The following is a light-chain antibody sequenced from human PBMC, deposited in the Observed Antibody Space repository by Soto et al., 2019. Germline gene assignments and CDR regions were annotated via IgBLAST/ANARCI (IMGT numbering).Light chain of an antibody. CDR3: QKYNSAPLT. V-gene: IGKV1-27*01. Sequence: DIQMTQSPASLAASLGDRATLSCRASHRVSNYLAWHQQKPGKSPNPLIYGASNVHAGVPARFSGSGSGTDFTLTISSLQPEDVAAYYCQKYNSAPLTFGGGTKVDI. CDR2: GAS. J-gene: IGKJ4*01. CDR1: HRVSNY.